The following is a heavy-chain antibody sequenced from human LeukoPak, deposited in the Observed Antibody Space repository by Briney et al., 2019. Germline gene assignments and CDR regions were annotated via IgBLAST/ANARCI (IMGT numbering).Heavy chain of an antibody. CDR3: ARDLDGYNSRYYYYYYMDV. V-gene: IGHV4-38-2*02. J-gene: IGHJ6*03. Sequence: PSETLSLTCTVSGYSISSGYYWGWIRQPPGKGLEWIGSIYHSGSTYYNPSLKSRVTISVDTSKNQFSLKLSSVTAADTAVYYCARDLDGYNSRYYYYYYMDVWGKGTTVTVSS. CDR2: IYHSGST. CDR1: GYSISSGYY. D-gene: IGHD5-24*01.